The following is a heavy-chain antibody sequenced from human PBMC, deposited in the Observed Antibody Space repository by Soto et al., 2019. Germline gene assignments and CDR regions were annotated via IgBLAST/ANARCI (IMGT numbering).Heavy chain of an antibody. V-gene: IGHV5-10-1*01. CDR2: IDPSDSYT. Sequence: PGESLKISCKGSGYTFTDYWIGWLRQLPGKGLEWMGSIDPSDSYTSYSPSFQGHVTITADKSTSTAYLQWSSLKASDTAMYYCARTYYYDSSGYYGMDVWGQGTTVTVSS. CDR1: GYTFTDYW. J-gene: IGHJ6*02. CDR3: ARTYYYDSSGYYGMDV. D-gene: IGHD3-22*01.